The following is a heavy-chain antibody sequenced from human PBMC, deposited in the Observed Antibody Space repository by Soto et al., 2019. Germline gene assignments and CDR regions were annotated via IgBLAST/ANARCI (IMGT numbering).Heavy chain of an antibody. Sequence: QVQLVESGGGVVQPGRSLRLSCAASGFTFSSYGMHWVRQAPGKGLEWVAVISYDGSNKYYADSVKGRFTISRDNSKNSLYLQMNSLRAEDTAVYYCAKDRSSSPGVVLYGMDVWGQGTTVTVSS. V-gene: IGHV3-30*18. CDR3: AKDRSSSPGVVLYGMDV. D-gene: IGHD6-6*01. CDR1: GFTFSSYG. CDR2: ISYDGSNK. J-gene: IGHJ6*02.